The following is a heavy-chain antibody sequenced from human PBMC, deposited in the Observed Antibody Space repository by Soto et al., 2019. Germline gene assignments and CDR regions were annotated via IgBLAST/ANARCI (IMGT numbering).Heavy chain of an antibody. J-gene: IGHJ5*02. CDR1: GGSFSGDY. Sequence: SETLSLTCAVYGGSFSGDYWSWIRQPPGKGLEWTGEINHSGSTNYNPSLKSRVTISVDTSKNQFSLKLSSVTAADTAVYYCARGGPVRFLEWLPTPGPLDPWGQGTLVTVSS. CDR2: INHSGST. CDR3: ARGGPVRFLEWLPTPGPLDP. V-gene: IGHV4-34*01. D-gene: IGHD3-3*01.